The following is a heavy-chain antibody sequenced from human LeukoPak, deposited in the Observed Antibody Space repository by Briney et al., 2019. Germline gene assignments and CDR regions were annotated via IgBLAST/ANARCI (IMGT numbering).Heavy chain of an antibody. Sequence: SQTLSLTCAISGDSVSTNSVGWHWIRQSPSRALEWLGKTYYRSKWYIDYAVSVKSRITINPDTSKNRFSLQLNSVTPEDTAVYYCARSRNYAFDYWGQGALVTVSS. V-gene: IGHV6-1*01. CDR3: ARSRNYAFDY. J-gene: IGHJ4*02. CDR2: TYYRSKWYI. D-gene: IGHD2-2*01. CDR1: GDSVSTNSVG.